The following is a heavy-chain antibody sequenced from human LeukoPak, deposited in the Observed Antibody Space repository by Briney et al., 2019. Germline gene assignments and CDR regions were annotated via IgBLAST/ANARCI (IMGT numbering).Heavy chain of an antibody. CDR1: GYTFTNYY. Sequence: ASVKVSCKASGYTFTNYYIHWVRQAPGQGLECMGIINPSGGSTSYAQKFQGRVTMTRDMSTSTVYMELSSLRSEDTAAYYCARGGVGATTYVWFDPWGQGTLVTVSS. V-gene: IGHV1-46*01. D-gene: IGHD1-26*01. CDR3: ARGGVGATTYVWFDP. CDR2: INPSGGST. J-gene: IGHJ5*02.